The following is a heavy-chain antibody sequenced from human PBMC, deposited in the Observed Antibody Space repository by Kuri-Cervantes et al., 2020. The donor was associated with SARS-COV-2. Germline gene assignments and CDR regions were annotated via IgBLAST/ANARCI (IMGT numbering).Heavy chain of an antibody. J-gene: IGHJ4*02. CDR2: IYASGGT. D-gene: IGHD3-3*01. Sequence: SETLSLTCTVSGGSISNYGYYWSWIRQPAGKGLEWIGFIYASGGTSYNASLKSRVTISVDTSKNQFSLKLGSVTAADTAVYYCASSCPGSFGVAPASLYYFDYWGQGTLVTVSS. CDR1: GGSISNYGYY. CDR3: ASSCPGSFGVAPASLYYFDY. V-gene: IGHV4-61*02.